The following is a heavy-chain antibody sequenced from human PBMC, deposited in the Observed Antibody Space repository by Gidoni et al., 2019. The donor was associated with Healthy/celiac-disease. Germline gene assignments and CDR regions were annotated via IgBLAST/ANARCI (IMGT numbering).Heavy chain of an antibody. V-gene: IGHV3-43*02. D-gene: IGHD6-19*01. J-gene: IGHJ6*02. Sequence: EVQLVESGGGVVQPGWSLRLSCASSVFTFVDYAMHWVRQAPGKGLEWVSLISGDGGSTYYADSVKGLFTISRDNSKNSLYLQMNSLRTEDTALYYCAKSGQHGWSLGMDVWGQGTTVTVSS. CDR1: VFTFVDYA. CDR3: AKSGQHGWSLGMDV. CDR2: ISGDGGST.